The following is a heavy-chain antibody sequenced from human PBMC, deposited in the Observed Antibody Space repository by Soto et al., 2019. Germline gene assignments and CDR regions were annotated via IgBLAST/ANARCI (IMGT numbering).Heavy chain of an antibody. CDR1: GFTISSYG. Sequence: GGSLRLSCAASGFTISSYGMHWVRQAPGKELEWVAVIWYDGSNKYYADSVMGIFTTLSENSKNTLYLQMNSLGAEDTAVDYCARTEYSRGACRLDFWGQGTPVTVSS. V-gene: IGHV3-33*01. J-gene: IGHJ6*02. CDR2: IWYDGSNK. D-gene: IGHD6-19*01. CDR3: ARTEYSRGACRLDF.